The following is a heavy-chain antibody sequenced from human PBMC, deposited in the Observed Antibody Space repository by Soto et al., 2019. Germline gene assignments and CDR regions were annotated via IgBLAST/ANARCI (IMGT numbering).Heavy chain of an antibody. CDR3: ARVRYYDSSGYAGPCFDY. J-gene: IGHJ4*02. CDR1: VCPISSCTYY. V-gene: IGHV4-30-4*01. D-gene: IGHD3-22*01. Sequence: TLSLTLPFSVCPISSCTYYWRSIRQPPGTALEWIGYIYYSGSTYYNPSLKSRVTISIDTSKYQFSLKLSSVTAADTAVYYCARVRYYDSSGYAGPCFDYWGQGTLVTVSS. CDR2: IYYSGST.